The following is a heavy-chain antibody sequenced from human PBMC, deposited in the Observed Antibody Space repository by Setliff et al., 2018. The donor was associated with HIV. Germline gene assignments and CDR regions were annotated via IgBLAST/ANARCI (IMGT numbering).Heavy chain of an antibody. D-gene: IGHD3-10*01. Sequence: SETLSLTCALYGGSFSGYYWSWIRQPPGKGLEWIGEINHSGSGNYNPSLTSRVTISLDTSKNQFSLKLSSVTAADTAVYYCARGLQYYDSGSYSEDYWGQGTLVTLSS. V-gene: IGHV4-34*01. CDR3: ARGLQYYDSGSYSEDY. CDR2: INHSGSG. J-gene: IGHJ4*02. CDR1: GGSFSGYY.